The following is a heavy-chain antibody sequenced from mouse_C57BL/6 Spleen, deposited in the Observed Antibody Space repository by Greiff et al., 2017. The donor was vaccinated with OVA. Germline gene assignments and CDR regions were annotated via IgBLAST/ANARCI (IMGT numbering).Heavy chain of an antibody. CDR1: GFNIKDDY. CDR2: IDPENGDT. V-gene: IGHV14-4*01. Sequence: EVQLQQSGAELVRPGASVKLSCTASGFNIKDDYMHWVKQRPEQGLEWIGWIDPENGDTEYASKFQGKATITADTSSNTAYLQLSSLTSEDTAVYYCTTGDYYGSSYVDYWGQGTTLTVSS. J-gene: IGHJ2*01. CDR3: TTGDYYGSSYVDY. D-gene: IGHD1-1*01.